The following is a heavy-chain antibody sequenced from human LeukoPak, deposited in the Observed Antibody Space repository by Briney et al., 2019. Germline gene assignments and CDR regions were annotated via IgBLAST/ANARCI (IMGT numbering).Heavy chain of an antibody. V-gene: IGHV4-61*10. CDR3: ARGGGRYPFDY. D-gene: IGHD2-15*01. J-gene: IGHJ4*02. Sequence: SETLSLTCTVSGGSISSGSYYWSWIRQPAGKGLEWIGHIYASGSTNYNPSLKSRVTISLDTSKNQFSLKLSSVTAADTAVYYCARGGGRYPFDYWGQGTLVTVSS. CDR2: IYASGST. CDR1: GGSISSGSYY.